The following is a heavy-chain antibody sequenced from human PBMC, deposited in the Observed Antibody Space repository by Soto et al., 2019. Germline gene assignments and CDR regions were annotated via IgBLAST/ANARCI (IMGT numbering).Heavy chain of an antibody. J-gene: IGHJ3*02. CDR2: IYYSGST. V-gene: IGHV4-31*03. CDR3: ALRITIFGVVNRAFDI. Sequence: SETLSLTCTVSGGSISSGGYYWSWIRQHPGKGLEWIGYIYYSGSTYYNPSLKSRVTISVDTSKNQFSLKLSSVTAADTAVYYCALRITIFGVVNRAFDIWGQGTMVTVSS. CDR1: GGSISSGGYY. D-gene: IGHD3-3*01.